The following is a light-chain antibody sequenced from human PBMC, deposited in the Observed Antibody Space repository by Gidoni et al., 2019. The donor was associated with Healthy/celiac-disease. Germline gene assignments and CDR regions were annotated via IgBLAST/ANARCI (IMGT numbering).Light chain of an antibody. CDR1: SSHVGGYNY. J-gene: IGLJ2*01. CDR3: SSYTSSSALV. V-gene: IGLV2-14*03. CDR2: DVS. Sequence: QSALTQPASVAASPGQPITISCTATSSHVGGYNYVSWYQQHPGQAPKLMIYDVSNRPSGVSNRFSGSRSGNTAALTISGLQAEDEADYYCSSYTSSSALVVGGGTKLTVL.